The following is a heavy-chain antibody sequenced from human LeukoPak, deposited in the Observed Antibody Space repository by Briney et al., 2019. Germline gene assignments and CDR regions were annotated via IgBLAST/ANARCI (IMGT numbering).Heavy chain of an antibody. CDR1: GYTFTSYD. CDR2: ISGYNSNT. D-gene: IGHD4-17*01. Sequence: ASVKVSCKASGYTFTSYDINWVRQAPGQGLEWMGWISGYNSNTNYTQKFQGRVTMTTDTSTSTAYMELRSLRSDDTAVYYCARPKHDYGDYRDAFDLWGQGTVVTVSS. J-gene: IGHJ3*01. V-gene: IGHV1-18*01. CDR3: ARPKHDYGDYRDAFDL.